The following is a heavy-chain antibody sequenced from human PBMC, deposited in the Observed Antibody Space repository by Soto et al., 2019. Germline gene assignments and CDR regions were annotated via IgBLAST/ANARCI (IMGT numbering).Heavy chain of an antibody. Sequence: PGESLRLSCAASGFSFSIFAMSWVRQSPGKGLEWVSTISGSGGSTYYADAVKGRFTISRDNSMDTLYLQMKSLRVEDTAIYYCAKQVSLSSTGDLGYWGQGILVTVSS. D-gene: IGHD3-10*01. CDR3: AKQVSLSSTGDLGY. J-gene: IGHJ4*02. CDR1: GFSFSIFA. V-gene: IGHV3-23*01. CDR2: ISGSGGST.